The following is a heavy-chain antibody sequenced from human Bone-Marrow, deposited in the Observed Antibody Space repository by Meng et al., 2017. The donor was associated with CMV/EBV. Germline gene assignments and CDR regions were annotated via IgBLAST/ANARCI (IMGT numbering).Heavy chain of an antibody. Sequence: KTSGYSFTDYLIHWVRQAPGQGLEWMGWISPNSGDTDSTQKFQGRVTMTTDSSTATASMDLTSLRSDDTAVFFCARGVPTRSGIPYFDHWGPGTLVTVSS. CDR3: ARGVPTRSGIPYFDH. CDR1: GYSFTDYL. D-gene: IGHD3-10*01. CDR2: ISPNSGDT. J-gene: IGHJ4*02. V-gene: IGHV1-2*02.